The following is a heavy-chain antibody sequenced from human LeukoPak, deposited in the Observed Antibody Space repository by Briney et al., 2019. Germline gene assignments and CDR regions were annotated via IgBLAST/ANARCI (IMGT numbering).Heavy chain of an antibody. D-gene: IGHD3-22*01. CDR3: ARVRLVVILTGAFDI. CDR1: GFTFSSYS. CDR2: ISSSSSYI. J-gene: IGHJ3*02. V-gene: IGHV3-21*04. Sequence: GGSLRLSCAASGFTFSSYSMNWVRQAPGKGLEWVSSISSSSSYIYYADSVKGRFTISRDNAKNSLYLQMNSLRAEDTAVYYCARVRLVVILTGAFDIWGQGTMVAVSS.